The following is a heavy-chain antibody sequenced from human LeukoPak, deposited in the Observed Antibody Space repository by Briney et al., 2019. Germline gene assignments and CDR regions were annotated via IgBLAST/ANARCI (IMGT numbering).Heavy chain of an antibody. CDR3: ATTSIVVPALTSFDP. D-gene: IGHD2-2*01. J-gene: IGHJ5*02. Sequence: GASVKVSCKVSGYTLTELSMHWVRQAPGKGLGWMGGFDLEDGETIYAQKFQGRVTMTEDTSTDTAYMELSSLRSEDTAVYYCATTSIVVPALTSFDPWGQGTLVTVSS. CDR1: GYTLTELS. CDR2: FDLEDGET. V-gene: IGHV1-24*01.